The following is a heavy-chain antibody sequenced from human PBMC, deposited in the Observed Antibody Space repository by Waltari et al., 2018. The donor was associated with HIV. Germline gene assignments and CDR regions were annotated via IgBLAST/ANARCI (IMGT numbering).Heavy chain of an antibody. CDR1: GLPFRPFA. D-gene: IGHD6-6*01. V-gene: IGHV3-33*01. CDR2: FWSDGAEI. CDR3: ARGYSSSRWIPLYH. J-gene: IGHJ4*02. Sequence: QVQLVESGGGVVQLGTSLTLPCAVSGLPFRPFATHWVRQSPGKRLEWLAVFWSDGAEISYADSVKGRFTISKDSSQKTLYLHLTSLRAEDTALYYCARGYSSSRWIPLYHWGRGTLVTVSS.